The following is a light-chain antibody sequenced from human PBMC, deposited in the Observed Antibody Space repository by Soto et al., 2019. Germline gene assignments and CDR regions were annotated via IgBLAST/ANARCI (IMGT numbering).Light chain of an antibody. J-gene: IGKJ4*01. V-gene: IGKV4-1*01. Sequence: DIVMTQSPDSLAVSLGDRSTINCNSSRSVLYSFDNKNYLAWYQQKPGQPPKLLIHWASTRESGVPDRFSGSGSGTDFTLTISSLKAEDVAVYYCQQYYSTPPTFGGGTKVDIK. CDR2: WAS. CDR1: RSVLYSFDNKNY. CDR3: QQYYSTPPT.